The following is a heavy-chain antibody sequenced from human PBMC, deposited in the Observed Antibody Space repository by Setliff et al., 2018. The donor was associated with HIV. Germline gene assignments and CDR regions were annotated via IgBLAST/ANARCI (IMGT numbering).Heavy chain of an antibody. J-gene: IGHJ4*02. CDR1: GGTFSSYA. D-gene: IGHD5-12*01. CDR3: ARGKTWLRFLDY. CDR2: INTHSGYT. V-gene: IGHV1-18*01. Sequence: ASVKVSCKASGGTFSSYAISWVRQAPGQGLEWMGWINTHSGYTNYAKNVQGRVTVTMDTSTSTAYMELRSLKSDDTAVYYCARGKTWLRFLDYWGQGTLVTVSS.